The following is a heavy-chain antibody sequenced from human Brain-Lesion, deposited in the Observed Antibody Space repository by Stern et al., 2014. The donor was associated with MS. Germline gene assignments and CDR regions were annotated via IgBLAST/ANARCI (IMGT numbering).Heavy chain of an antibody. CDR1: GYPLTELS. CDR2: FDPEDGET. J-gene: IGHJ4*02. D-gene: IGHD1-26*01. V-gene: IGHV1-24*01. Sequence: VQSGAEVKKPGASVKVSCQVSGYPLTELSMHWVRQAPRKGLEWMGGFDPEDGETIYAQKFQGRVTMTEDTSTDTAYMELSSLRSEDTAVYYCATLSPGAGGNYYRHFDYWGQGTLVTVSS. CDR3: ATLSPGAGGNYYRHFDY.